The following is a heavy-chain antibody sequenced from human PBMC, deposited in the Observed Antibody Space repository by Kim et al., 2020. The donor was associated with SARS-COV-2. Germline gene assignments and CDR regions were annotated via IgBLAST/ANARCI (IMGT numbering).Heavy chain of an antibody. CDR1: GGTFSSYA. V-gene: IGHV1-69*13. CDR3: ARDPWLALSYYYGMDV. CDR2: IIPIFGTA. D-gene: IGHD3-9*01. J-gene: IGHJ6*02. Sequence: SVKVSCKASGGTFSSYAISWVRQAPGQGLEWMGGIIPIFGTANYAQKFQGRVTITADESTSTAYMELSSLRSEDTAVYYCARDPWLALSYYYGMDVWGQGTTVTVSS.